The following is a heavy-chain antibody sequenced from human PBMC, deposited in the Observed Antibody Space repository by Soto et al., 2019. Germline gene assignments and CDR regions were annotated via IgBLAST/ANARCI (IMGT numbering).Heavy chain of an antibody. V-gene: IGHV1-58*01. CDR1: GFTFSGSA. CDR3: TVDTYGPDY. Sequence: QVQLVQSGPEVRKPGDSVTVSCKTSGFTFSGSAVQWVQQIRGQGLEWIGWIVVGSGKAKYAPKFQQRVTISRDKSTNTAYLEVNSLRHGDTAIYYCTVDTYGPDYWGQGTLVTVSS. J-gene: IGHJ4*02. D-gene: IGHD2-8*01. CDR2: IVVGSGKA.